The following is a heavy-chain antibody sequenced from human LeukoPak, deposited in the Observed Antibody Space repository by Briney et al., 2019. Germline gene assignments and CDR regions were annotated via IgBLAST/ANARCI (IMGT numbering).Heavy chain of an antibody. CDR1: GFTVSTNY. CDR2: IYSGGTT. Sequence: GGSLRLSCAASGFTVSTNYMSWVRQAPGKGLEWVSVIYSGGTTNYADSVKGRFTISRDNSKNTVYLQMNSLRAEDTAVYYCARGGCAHYYGMDVWGQGTTVTVSS. J-gene: IGHJ6*02. CDR3: ARGGCAHYYGMDV. V-gene: IGHV3-53*01.